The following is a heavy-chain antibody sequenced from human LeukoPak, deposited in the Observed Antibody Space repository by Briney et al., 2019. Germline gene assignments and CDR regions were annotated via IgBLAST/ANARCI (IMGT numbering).Heavy chain of an antibody. V-gene: IGHV4-4*02. J-gene: IGHJ5*02. CDR1: GGSISSSNW. CDR3: AREKHITIFGVVNRGYWFDP. Sequence: SGTLSLTCAVSGGSISSSNWWSWVRQPPGKGLEWIGEIYHSGSTNYNPSLKSRVTISVDTSKNQFSLKLSSVTAADTAVYYCAREKHITIFGVVNRGYWFDPWGQGTLVTVSS. D-gene: IGHD3-3*01. CDR2: IYHSGST.